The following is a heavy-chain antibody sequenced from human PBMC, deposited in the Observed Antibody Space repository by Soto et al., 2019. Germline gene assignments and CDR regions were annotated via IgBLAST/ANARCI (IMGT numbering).Heavy chain of an antibody. CDR3: ARGLRNSGWYRGWFDP. CDR1: GGSFSGYY. J-gene: IGHJ5*02. D-gene: IGHD6-19*01. CDR2: INHSGST. V-gene: IGHV4-34*01. Sequence: QVQLQQWGAGLLKPSETLSLTCAVCGGSFSGYYWSWIRQPPGKGLEWIGEINHSGSTNYNPSLKSRVTISVDTSKNQFSLKLSSVTAADTAVYYCARGLRNSGWYRGWFDPWGQGTLVTVSS.